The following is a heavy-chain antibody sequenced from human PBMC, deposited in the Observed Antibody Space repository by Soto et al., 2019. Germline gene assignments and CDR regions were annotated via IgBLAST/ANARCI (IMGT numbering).Heavy chain of an antibody. CDR3: ARARNPYYDILTGYSRYYGMDV. CDR1: GFTFSIYG. CDR2: IWYDGSNK. V-gene: IGHV3-33*01. J-gene: IGHJ6*02. D-gene: IGHD3-9*01. Sequence: GGSLRLSCAASGFTFSIYGMHWVRHAPGKGLEWVAVIWYDGSNKYYADSVKGRFTISRDNSKNTLYLQMNSLRAEDTAVYYCARARNPYYDILTGYSRYYGMDVWGQGTTVTVSS.